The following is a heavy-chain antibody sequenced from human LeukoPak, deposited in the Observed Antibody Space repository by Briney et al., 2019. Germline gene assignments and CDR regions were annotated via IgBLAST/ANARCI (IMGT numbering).Heavy chain of an antibody. CDR1: GFTFSSYA. CDR3: AKDRRQYISDYAPGYFDY. J-gene: IGHJ4*02. D-gene: IGHD4-17*01. V-gene: IGHV3-23*01. Sequence: PGGSLRPSCAASGFTFSSYAMSWVRQAPGKGLEWVSAISGSGGSTYYADSVKGRFTISRDNSKNTLYLQMNSLRAEDTAVYYCAKDRRQYISDYAPGYFDYWGQGTLVTVSS. CDR2: ISGSGGST.